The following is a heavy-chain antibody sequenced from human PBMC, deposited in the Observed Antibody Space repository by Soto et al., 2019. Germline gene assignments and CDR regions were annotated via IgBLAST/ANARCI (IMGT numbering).Heavy chain of an antibody. CDR3: ARGGSGYTWFNEF. J-gene: IGHJ4*02. D-gene: IGHD3-22*01. Sequence: QEQLVQSGAEVKKPGSSVKVSCKASGGLFSSYPISWVRQVPGQGLEGMGGIIHVFQTAYYTQRFQGRVTITADESTNTAYMELSSLRSEDTAIYYCARGGSGYTWFNEFWGQGTLVTVSS. CDR1: GGLFSSYP. V-gene: IGHV1-69*01. CDR2: IIHVFQTA.